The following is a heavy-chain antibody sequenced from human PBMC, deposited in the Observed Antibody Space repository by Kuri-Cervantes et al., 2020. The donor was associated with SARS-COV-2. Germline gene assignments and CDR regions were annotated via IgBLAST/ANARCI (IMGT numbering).Heavy chain of an antibody. J-gene: IGHJ6*02. CDR1: GFTVSSNY. V-gene: IGHV3-53*01. Sequence: GGSLRLSCAASGFTVSSNYMSWVRQAPGKGLEWVSVIYSGGGTYYADSVKGRFTISRDNAKKSLFLQMNSLRAEDTAVYYCASEVIPNPSEKYAYYGLDVWGQGTTVTVSS. CDR2: IYSGGGT. CDR3: ASEVIPNPSEKYAYYGLDV. D-gene: IGHD1-26*01.